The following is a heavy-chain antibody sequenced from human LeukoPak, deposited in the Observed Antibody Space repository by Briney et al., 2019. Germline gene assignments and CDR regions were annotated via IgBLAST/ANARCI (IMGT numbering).Heavy chain of an antibody. Sequence: GGSLRLSCAASGFTFSTYAMSWVRQAPGKGLEWVSAISGRGVSTSYADSVRGRFTISRDNSKNTLYLQMNSLRAEDTAVYYCAKAASGNWNDVSDYWGQGTLVTVSS. J-gene: IGHJ4*02. CDR2: ISGRGVST. CDR1: GFTFSTYA. V-gene: IGHV3-23*01. D-gene: IGHD1-20*01. CDR3: AKAASGNWNDVSDY.